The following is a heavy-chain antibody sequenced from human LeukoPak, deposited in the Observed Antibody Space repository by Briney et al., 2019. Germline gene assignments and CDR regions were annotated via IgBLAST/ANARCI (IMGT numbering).Heavy chain of an antibody. Sequence: EASVKVSCKASGGTFSSYAISWVRQAPGQGLEWMGGIIPIFGTANYAQKFQGRVTITTDESTSTAYMELSSLRSEDTAVYYCARGAVAGTADWFDPWGQGTLVTVSS. D-gene: IGHD6-19*01. V-gene: IGHV1-69*05. CDR1: GGTFSSYA. J-gene: IGHJ5*02. CDR2: IIPIFGTA. CDR3: ARGAVAGTADWFDP.